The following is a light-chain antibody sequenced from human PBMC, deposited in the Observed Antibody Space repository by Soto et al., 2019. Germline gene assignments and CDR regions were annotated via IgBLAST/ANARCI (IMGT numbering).Light chain of an antibody. J-gene: IGLJ1*01. V-gene: IGLV2-18*01. CDR2: EVN. CDR3: SLYTTDSTYV. Sequence: QSALTQPPSVSGSPGQSVAISCAGTSSDVSTYNRVSWYQRPPGTGPKLIIDEVNHRPSGVPDRFSGSKAGNTASRTISGLQAEDDAEYYCSLYTTDSTYVFGTGTKVTVL. CDR1: SSDVSTYNR.